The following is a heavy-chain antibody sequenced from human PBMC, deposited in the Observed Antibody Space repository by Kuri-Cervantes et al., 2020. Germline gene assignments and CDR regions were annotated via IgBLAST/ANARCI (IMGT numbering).Heavy chain of an antibody. J-gene: IGHJ4*02. V-gene: IGHV1-2*02. CDR3: ARGEGTVTTRLFDY. Sequence: ASVKVSCKASGYTFTGYYMHWVRQAPGQGLEWMGWINPNSGGTNYAQKFQGRVTMTRDTSISTAYMELSRLRSEDTAVYYCARGEGTVTTRLFDYWGQGTLVTDSS. CDR2: INPNSGGT. D-gene: IGHD4-17*01. CDR1: GYTFTGYY.